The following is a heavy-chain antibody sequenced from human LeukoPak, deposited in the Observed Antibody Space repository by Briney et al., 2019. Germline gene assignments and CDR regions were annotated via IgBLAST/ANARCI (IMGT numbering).Heavy chain of an antibody. CDR1: GFTFSSYW. Sequence: GGSLRLSCAASGFTFSSYWMSWVRQAPGKGLEWVANIKQDGSEKYYVDSVKGRFTISRDNAKNSLYLQMNSLRAEDTAVYYCARVRRGSYYPQDAFDIWGQGTMVTVSS. CDR3: ARVRRGSYYPQDAFDI. J-gene: IGHJ3*02. D-gene: IGHD1-26*01. V-gene: IGHV3-7*01. CDR2: IKQDGSEK.